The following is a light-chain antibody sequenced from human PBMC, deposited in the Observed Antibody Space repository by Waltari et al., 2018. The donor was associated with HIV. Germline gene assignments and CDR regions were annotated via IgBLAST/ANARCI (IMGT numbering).Light chain of an antibody. J-gene: IGKJ1*01. CDR2: WAS. CDR1: QNILDISNNKNY. CDR3: QQHFSTPWT. V-gene: IGKV4-1*01. Sequence: DIVMTQSPDSLAVSVGERATLNCKSSQNILDISNNKNYLTWYQQKPGQSPKLLIYWASTRESGVPDRFRGSGSGTDFTLTISSLQAEDVAVYYCQQHFSTPWTFGQGTKVGIK.